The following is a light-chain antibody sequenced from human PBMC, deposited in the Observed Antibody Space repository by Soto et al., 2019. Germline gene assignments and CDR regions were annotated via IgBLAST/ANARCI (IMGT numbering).Light chain of an antibody. CDR1: ISDVGGYNY. V-gene: IGLV2-14*01. J-gene: IGLJ1*01. CDR2: EVS. Sequence: QCVLTQPASFSGSRGESINISCTGTISDVGGYNYVSWYQQHPGKAPKLMIYEVSNRPSGVSNRCSGSKSGNTASLTISGLQAADEADYYCSSYTSSSTLYVFGTGTKVT. CDR3: SSYTSSSTLYV.